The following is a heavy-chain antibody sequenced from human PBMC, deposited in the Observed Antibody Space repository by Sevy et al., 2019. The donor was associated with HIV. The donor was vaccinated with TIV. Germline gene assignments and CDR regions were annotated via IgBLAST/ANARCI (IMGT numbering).Heavy chain of an antibody. Sequence: GGSLRLSCAASGFTFSSYAMSWVRQAPGKGLEWVSAISGSGGSTYYADSVKGRFTLSRDNSKNTLYLQMNSLRAEDTAVYYCAKSTYYDFWSGYLYYYYYYGMDVWGQGTTVTVSS. CDR1: GFTFSSYA. CDR3: AKSTYYDFWSGYLYYYYYYGMDV. J-gene: IGHJ6*02. V-gene: IGHV3-23*01. D-gene: IGHD3-3*01. CDR2: ISGSGGST.